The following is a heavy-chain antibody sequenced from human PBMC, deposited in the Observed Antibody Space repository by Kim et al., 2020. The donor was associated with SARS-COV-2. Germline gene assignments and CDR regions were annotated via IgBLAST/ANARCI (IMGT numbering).Heavy chain of an antibody. V-gene: IGHV3-33*01. D-gene: IGHD1-1*01. CDR1: GFTFSSYG. CDR3: ARGLRATTYYFDY. CDR2: IWYDGSNK. Sequence: GGSLRLSCAASGFTFSSYGMHWVRQAPGKGLEWVAVIWYDGSNKYYADSVKGRFTISRDNSKNTLYLQMNSLRAEDTAVYYCARGLRATTYYFDYWGQGTLVTVPS. J-gene: IGHJ4*02.